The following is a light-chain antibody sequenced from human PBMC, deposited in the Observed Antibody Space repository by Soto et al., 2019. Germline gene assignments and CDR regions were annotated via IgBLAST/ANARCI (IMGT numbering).Light chain of an antibody. CDR2: DAS. CDR1: QSVDSN. V-gene: IGKV3-15*01. J-gene: IGKJ1*01. Sequence: EILMTQSPATLSVSPGERATLSCRASQSVDSNLAWYQQKPCQAPRLLIYDASTRATGISARFSGSGSGTEFTLTSSSLQAEDVADYYCQQYNTWWTFGQGTKVEI. CDR3: QQYNTWWT.